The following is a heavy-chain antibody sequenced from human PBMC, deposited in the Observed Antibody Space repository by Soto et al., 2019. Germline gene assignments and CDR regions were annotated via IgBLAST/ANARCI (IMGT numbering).Heavy chain of an antibody. CDR2: IYYSGST. CDR3: ARYDFWCGYPTLFDY. CDR1: GGSISSSSYY. V-gene: IGHV4-39*01. D-gene: IGHD3-3*01. Sequence: QLQLQESGPGLVKPSETLSLTCTVSGGSISSSSYYWGWIRQPPGNGLEWIGSIYYSGSTYYNPSLKSRVSISVDTTKIQFSLKLSSVTAADSVVYYCARYDFWCGYPTLFDYWGQGTLVTVSS. J-gene: IGHJ4*02.